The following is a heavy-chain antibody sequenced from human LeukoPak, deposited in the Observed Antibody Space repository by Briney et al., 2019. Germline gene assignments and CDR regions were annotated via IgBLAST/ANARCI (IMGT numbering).Heavy chain of an antibody. CDR3: AGVGGYYRVDY. J-gene: IGHJ4*02. Sequence: PSETLSLTCTVSGGSISSGSYYWSWIRQPAGKGLEWIRRIYTSGSTNYNPSLKSRVTISVDTSKNQFSLKLSSVTAADTAVYYCAGVGGYYRVDYWGQGTLVTVSS. CDR2: IYTSGST. CDR1: GGSISSGSYY. D-gene: IGHD3-22*01. V-gene: IGHV4-61*02.